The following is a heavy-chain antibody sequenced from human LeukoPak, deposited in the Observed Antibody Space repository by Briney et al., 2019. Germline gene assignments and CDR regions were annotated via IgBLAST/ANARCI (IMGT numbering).Heavy chain of an antibody. J-gene: IGHJ3*02. D-gene: IGHD6-13*01. CDR3: ARGYSSSWSDAFDI. CDR1: GFTFSSYE. V-gene: IGHV3-48*03. CDR2: ISSSGSTI. Sequence: QPGGSLRLSCAASGFTFSSYEMNWVRQAPGKGLEWVSYISSSGSTIYYADPVKGRFTISRDNAKNSLYLQMNSLRAEDTAVYYCARGYSSSWSDAFDIWGQGTMVTVSS.